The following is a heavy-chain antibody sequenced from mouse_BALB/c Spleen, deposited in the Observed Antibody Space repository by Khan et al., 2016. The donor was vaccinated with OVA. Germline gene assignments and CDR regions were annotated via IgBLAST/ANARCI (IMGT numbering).Heavy chain of an antibody. CDR3: ARSWAMDY. CDR1: GFTFSDYG. J-gene: IGHJ4*01. Sequence: EVELVESGGGLVQPGGSRKLSCAASGFTFSDYGMACVRQAPGKGPEWVAFLSNLAYSIYYADTVTGRFTISRENAKNTLYLEMSSLRSEDTAMYYCARSWAMDYWGQGTSVTVSS. CDR2: LSNLAYSI. V-gene: IGHV5-15*02.